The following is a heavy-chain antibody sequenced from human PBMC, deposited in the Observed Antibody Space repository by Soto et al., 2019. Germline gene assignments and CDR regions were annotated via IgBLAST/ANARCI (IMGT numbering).Heavy chain of an antibody. CDR2: IYYSGST. Sequence: SETLSLTCTVSGGSISSGGYYWSWIRQHPGKGLEWIGYIYYSGSTYYNPSLKSRVTISVDTSKNQFSLKLSSVTAADTAVYYCARVGPYYYDSSGYYWNWGQGTLVTVSS. J-gene: IGHJ4*02. CDR1: GGSISSGGYY. D-gene: IGHD3-22*01. V-gene: IGHV4-31*03. CDR3: ARVGPYYYDSSGYYWN.